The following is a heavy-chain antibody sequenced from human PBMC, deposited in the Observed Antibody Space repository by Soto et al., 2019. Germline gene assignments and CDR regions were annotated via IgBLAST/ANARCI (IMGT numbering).Heavy chain of an antibody. Sequence: SLRLSCAASGFTFSSYAMSWVRQAPGKGLEWVSAISGSGGSTYYADSVKGRFTISRDNSKNTLYLQMNSLRAEDTAVYYCAKVGDSYGYKYYFDYWGQGTLVTVSS. D-gene: IGHD5-18*01. CDR3: AKVGDSYGYKYYFDY. V-gene: IGHV3-23*01. CDR1: GFTFSSYA. CDR2: ISGSGGST. J-gene: IGHJ4*02.